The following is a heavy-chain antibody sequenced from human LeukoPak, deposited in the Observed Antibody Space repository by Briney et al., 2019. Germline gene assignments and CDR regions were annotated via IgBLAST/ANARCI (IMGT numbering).Heavy chain of an antibody. CDR3: ARGPRIYCSGGSCYSINWFDP. V-gene: IGHV4-34*01. Sequence: SETLSLTCAVYGGSFSGYYWSWIRQPPGKGLEWIGEINHSGSTNYNPSLKSRVTISVDTSKNQFSLKLSSVTAADTAVYYCARGPRIYCSGGSCYSINWFDPWGQGTLVTVSS. J-gene: IGHJ5*02. D-gene: IGHD2-15*01. CDR1: GGSFSGYY. CDR2: INHSGST.